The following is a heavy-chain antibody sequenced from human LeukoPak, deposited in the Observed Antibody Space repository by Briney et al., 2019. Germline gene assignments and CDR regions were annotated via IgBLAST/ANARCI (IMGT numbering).Heavy chain of an antibody. V-gene: IGHV1-46*01. Sequence: GASVKVSCKSSGNTFTTHYIHWVRQAPGQGLEWMGIINPSGLNTKYAQKFQGRVTMTRDTSTSTVYMELSSLRSEDTAVYYCAREGYSSSWYRDWFEPWGQGTLVTVSS. CDR2: INPSGLNT. D-gene: IGHD6-13*01. J-gene: IGHJ5*02. CDR1: GNTFTTHY. CDR3: AREGYSSSWYRDWFEP.